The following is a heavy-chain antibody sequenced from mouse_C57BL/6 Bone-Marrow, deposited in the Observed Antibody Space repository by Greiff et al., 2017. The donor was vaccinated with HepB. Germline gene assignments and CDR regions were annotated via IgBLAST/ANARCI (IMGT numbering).Heavy chain of an antibody. J-gene: IGHJ2*01. V-gene: IGHV1-50*01. Sequence: VQLQQPGAELVKPGASVKLSCKASGYTFTSYWMQWVKQRPGQGLEWIGEIDPSDSYTNYNQKFNGKATLTVDTSSSTAYMQLSSLTSEDSAVYYCARPGTIDYWGQGTTLTVSS. CDR1: GYTFTSYW. CDR3: ARPGTIDY. D-gene: IGHD4-1*01. CDR2: IDPSDSYT.